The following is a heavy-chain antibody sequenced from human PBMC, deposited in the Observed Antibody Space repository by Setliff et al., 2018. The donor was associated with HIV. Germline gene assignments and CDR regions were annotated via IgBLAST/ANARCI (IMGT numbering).Heavy chain of an antibody. CDR3: ARGSSSIFGVLVLLPHSYYYMDV. D-gene: IGHD3-3*01. CDR2: INHSGST. V-gene: IGHV4-34*01. CDR1: GGSFISYY. J-gene: IGHJ6*03. Sequence: PSETLSLTCAVYGGSFISYYWTWIRQPPGKGLEWIGEINHSGSTNYNPSLKSRVSISVDMSKNQFPLNLSSVTAADTAVYYCARGSSSIFGVLVLLPHSYYYMDVWGKGTTVTVSS.